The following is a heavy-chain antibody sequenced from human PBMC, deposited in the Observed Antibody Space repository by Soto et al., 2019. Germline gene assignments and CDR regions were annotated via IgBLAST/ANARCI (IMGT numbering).Heavy chain of an antibody. V-gene: IGHV1-69*13. CDR2: LIVILGST. CDR1: GGTFNSFA. Sequence: AASVKVSCKSSGGTFNSFAFSWVRQAPGEGLEWMGGLIVILGSTNYAQKFEGRVTITADEGSSAAYMEMSGLRSEDTAVYFCASGYYDSSGYSIDYWGQGTQVTVSS. D-gene: IGHD3-22*01. J-gene: IGHJ4*02. CDR3: ASGYYDSSGYSIDY.